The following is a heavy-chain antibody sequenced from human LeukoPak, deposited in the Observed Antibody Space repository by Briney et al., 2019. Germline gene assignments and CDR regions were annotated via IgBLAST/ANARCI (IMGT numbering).Heavy chain of an antibody. CDR3: ARYDSSGYDSPYYFDY. Sequence: SETLSLTCTVSGGSISSYYWSWIRQPPGKGLEWIGYIYYSGSTNYNPSLKSRVTISVDTSKNQFSLKLSSVTAADTAVYYCARYDSSGYDSPYYFDYWGQGTLVTVSS. CDR2: IYYSGST. V-gene: IGHV4-59*08. D-gene: IGHD3-22*01. CDR1: GGSISSYY. J-gene: IGHJ4*02.